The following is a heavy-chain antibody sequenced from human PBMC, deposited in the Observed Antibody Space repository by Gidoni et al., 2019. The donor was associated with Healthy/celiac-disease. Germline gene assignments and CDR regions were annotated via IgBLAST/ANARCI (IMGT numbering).Heavy chain of an antibody. CDR2: IIPILGIA. Sequence: QAQLVQSGAEVKKPGSSVKVSCKASGGTFSSYAISWVRQAPGQGLEWMGRIIPILGIANYAQKFQGRVTITADKSTSTAYMELSSLRSEDTAVYYCASFHYYGSGSYNQLDYWGQGTLVTVSS. J-gene: IGHJ4*02. D-gene: IGHD3-10*01. CDR3: ASFHYYGSGSYNQLDY. CDR1: GGTFSSYA. V-gene: IGHV1-69*04.